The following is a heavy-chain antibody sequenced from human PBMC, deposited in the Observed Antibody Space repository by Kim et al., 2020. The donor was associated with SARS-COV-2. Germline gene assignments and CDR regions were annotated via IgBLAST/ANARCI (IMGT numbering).Heavy chain of an antibody. D-gene: IGHD6-13*01. Sequence: KCRFTISRDNGKNSLYLQMNSLRAEDTALYYCAKSDRIAAADYYYYGMDVWGQGTTVTVSS. CDR3: AKSDRIAAADYYYYGMDV. J-gene: IGHJ6*02. V-gene: IGHV3-9*01.